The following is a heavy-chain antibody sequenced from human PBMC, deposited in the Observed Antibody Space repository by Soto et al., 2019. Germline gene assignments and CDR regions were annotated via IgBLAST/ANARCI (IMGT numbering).Heavy chain of an antibody. Sequence: SETLSLTCTVSGGSISSGDYYWSWIRQPPGKGLEWIGYIYYSGSTYYNPSLKSRVTISVDTSKNQFSLKLSSVTAADTAVYYCASANYYDSSGYYGDYWGQGTLVTVSS. CDR1: GGSISSGDYY. D-gene: IGHD3-22*01. CDR2: IYYSGST. V-gene: IGHV4-30-4*01. CDR3: ASANYYDSSGYYGDY. J-gene: IGHJ4*02.